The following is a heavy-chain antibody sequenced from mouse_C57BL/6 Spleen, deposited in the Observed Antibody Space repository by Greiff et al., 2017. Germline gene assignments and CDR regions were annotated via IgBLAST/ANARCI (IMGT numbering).Heavy chain of an antibody. CDR1: GFNIKDDY. D-gene: IGHD1-1*01. J-gene: IGHJ1*03. Sequence: EVQRVESGAELVRPGASVKLSCTASGFNIKDDYMHWVKQRPEQGLEWIGWIDPENGDTEYASKFQGKATITADTSSNTAYLQLSSLTSEDTAVYYCTRITTVWYFDVWGTGTTVTVSS. CDR2: IDPENGDT. V-gene: IGHV14-4*01. CDR3: TRITTVWYFDV.